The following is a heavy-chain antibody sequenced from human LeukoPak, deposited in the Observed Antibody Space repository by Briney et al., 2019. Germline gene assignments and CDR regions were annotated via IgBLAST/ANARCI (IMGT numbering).Heavy chain of an antibody. D-gene: IGHD6-13*01. J-gene: IGHJ6*02. V-gene: IGHV3-9*01. CDR1: GFTFDDYA. Sequence: PGRSLRLSCAASGFTFDDYAMHWVRQAPGKGLEWVGGISWNSGSIGYADSVKGRFTISRDNAKYSLYLQMNSLRAEDTALYYCAKDKAAAGTGYYYYGMDVWGQGTTVTVSS. CDR2: ISWNSGSI. CDR3: AKDKAAAGTGYYYYGMDV.